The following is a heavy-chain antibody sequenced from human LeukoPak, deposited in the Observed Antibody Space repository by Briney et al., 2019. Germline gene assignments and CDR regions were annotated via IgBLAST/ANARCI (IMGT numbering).Heavy chain of an antibody. V-gene: IGHV5-51*01. CDR1: GYSFTSYW. CDR3: AGRGYSGYDGVYY. D-gene: IGHD5-12*01. J-gene: IGHJ4*02. Sequence: GASLQISCKGSGYSFTSYWIGWVRQLPGKGLEWMGIIYPGDSDTRYSPSFQGQVTISADKSISTAYLQWSSLKASDTAMYYCAGRGYSGYDGVYYWGQGTLVTVSS. CDR2: IYPGDSDT.